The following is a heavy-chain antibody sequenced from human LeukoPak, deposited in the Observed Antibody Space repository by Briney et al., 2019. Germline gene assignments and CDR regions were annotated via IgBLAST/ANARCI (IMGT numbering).Heavy chain of an antibody. D-gene: IGHD3-3*01. J-gene: IGHJ5*02. CDR1: GGSISSYY. Sequence: PSETLSLTCTVSGGSISSYYWSWIRQPPGKGLEWIGYIYYSGSTNYNPSLKSRVTISVDTSKNQFSLKLSSVTAADTAVYYCARVRFLEWSPFDPWGQGTLVTVSS. CDR3: ARVRFLEWSPFDP. V-gene: IGHV4-59*01. CDR2: IYYSGST.